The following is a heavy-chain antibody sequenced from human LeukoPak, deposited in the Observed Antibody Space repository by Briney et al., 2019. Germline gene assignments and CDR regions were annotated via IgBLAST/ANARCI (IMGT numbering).Heavy chain of an antibody. V-gene: IGHV4-59*01. CDR1: GGSISNYY. D-gene: IGHD4-17*01. J-gene: IGHJ4*02. CDR2: IYYSGST. Sequence: SETLSLTCTVSGGSISNYYWSWIRQPPGKGLEWIGYIYYSGSTNYNPSLKSRVTISVDTSKNQFSLKLSSVTAADTAVYYCARGESVTTHDYWGQGTLVTVSS. CDR3: ARGESVTTHDY.